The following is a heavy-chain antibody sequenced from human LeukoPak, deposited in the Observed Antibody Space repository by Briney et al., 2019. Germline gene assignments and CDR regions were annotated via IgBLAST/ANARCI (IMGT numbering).Heavy chain of an antibody. CDR3: ATDYYYDDSGYYY. CDR2: IKGDGSEK. Sequence: PGGSLRLSCAASGFSFSSYWMSWVRQAPGKGLEWVANIKGDGSEKSYVDSVKGRFTISRDNAKTSLYLRMNSLRAEDTAVYYCATDYYYDDSGYYYWGQGTLVTVSS. D-gene: IGHD3-22*01. CDR1: GFSFSSYW. V-gene: IGHV3-7*01. J-gene: IGHJ4*02.